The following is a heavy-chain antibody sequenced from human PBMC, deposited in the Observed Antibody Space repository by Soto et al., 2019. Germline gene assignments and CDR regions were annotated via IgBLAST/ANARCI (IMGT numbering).Heavy chain of an antibody. Sequence: ASVKASCKASGYTFTSYGISWVRQAPGQGLEWMGWISAYNGNTNYAQKLQGRVTMTTDTSTSTAYMELRSLRSDDTAVYYCAREDYYDSSGPNWFDPWGQGTLVTVSS. J-gene: IGHJ5*02. V-gene: IGHV1-18*01. D-gene: IGHD3-22*01. CDR1: GYTFTSYG. CDR2: ISAYNGNT. CDR3: AREDYYDSSGPNWFDP.